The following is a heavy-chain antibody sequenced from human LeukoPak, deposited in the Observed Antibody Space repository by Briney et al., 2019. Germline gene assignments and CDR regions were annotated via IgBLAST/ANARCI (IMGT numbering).Heavy chain of an antibody. D-gene: IGHD3-10*01. Sequence: KSSETLSLTCTVSGYSISSGYYWGWIRQPPGKGLEWIGSIYHSGSTYYNPSLKGRVTISVDTSKNQFSLKLSSVTAADTAVYYCARGGLVRGTLNSLIAFDIWGQGIMVTVSS. J-gene: IGHJ3*02. CDR2: IYHSGST. CDR3: ARGGLVRGTLNSLIAFDI. V-gene: IGHV4-38-2*02. CDR1: GYSISSGYY.